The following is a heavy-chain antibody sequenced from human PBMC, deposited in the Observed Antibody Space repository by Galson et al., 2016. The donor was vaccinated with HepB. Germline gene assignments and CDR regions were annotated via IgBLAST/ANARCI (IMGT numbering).Heavy chain of an antibody. D-gene: IGHD5-24*01. J-gene: IGHJ3*02. V-gene: IGHV4-31*03. CDR3: ARGRARWDAFDI. CDR2: ISYSGTT. CDR1: GGSVRSGGYY. Sequence: TLSLTCTVSGGSVRSGGYYWSWIRQHPGRGLEWIGYISYSGTTYYNPSLNSRVTISVDTSKNQFSLRLTSVTVPDTAVYYCARGRARWDAFDIWGQGTKVTVSS.